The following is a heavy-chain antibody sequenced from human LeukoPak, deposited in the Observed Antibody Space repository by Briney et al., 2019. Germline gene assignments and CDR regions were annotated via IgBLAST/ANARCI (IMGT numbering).Heavy chain of an antibody. Sequence: SVKVSCKASGNNFNSYVITWVRQAPGQGLEWVGRIIPILDVANSAQKFRGRVTITADKSTNTAHMELSSLTSEDTAVYYCTREGVYSPDGSGYHRDAFDIWGHGTLVIVSS. J-gene: IGHJ3*02. CDR3: TREGVYSPDGSGYHRDAFDI. D-gene: IGHD3-22*01. CDR1: GNNFNSYV. CDR2: IIPILDVA. V-gene: IGHV1-69*04.